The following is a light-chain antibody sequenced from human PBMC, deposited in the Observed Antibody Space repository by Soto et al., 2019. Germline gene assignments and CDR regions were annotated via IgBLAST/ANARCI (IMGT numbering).Light chain of an antibody. J-gene: IGKJ3*01. CDR1: QGISNY. Sequence: DIQMTKSPSSLSASVGDRVTITCRASQGISNYLAWYQQKPGKVPKLLIYAASTLPSGVPSRFSGSGSGTDFTLTISSLQPEDVATYYCQKYNSAPPFTFGPGTKVDIK. CDR2: AAS. CDR3: QKYNSAPPFT. V-gene: IGKV1-27*01.